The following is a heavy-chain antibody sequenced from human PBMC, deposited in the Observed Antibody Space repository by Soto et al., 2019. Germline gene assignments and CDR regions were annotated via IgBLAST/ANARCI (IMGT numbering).Heavy chain of an antibody. CDR3: ARDRTVTTPNWFDP. CDR2: IWYDGNNK. Sequence: QVQLVESGGGVVQPGRSLRLSCAASGFTFSSYGMHWVRQAPGKGLEWVAVIWYDGNNKYYADSVKGRFTISRDNSKNTLYLQMNSLRAEDTAVYYCARDRTVTTPNWFDPWGQGTLVTVSS. CDR1: GFTFSSYG. D-gene: IGHD4-4*01. V-gene: IGHV3-30*19. J-gene: IGHJ5*02.